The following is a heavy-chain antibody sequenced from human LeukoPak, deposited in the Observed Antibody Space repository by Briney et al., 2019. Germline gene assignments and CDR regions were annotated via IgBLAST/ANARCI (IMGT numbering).Heavy chain of an antibody. J-gene: IGHJ6*03. CDR3: ARDECSGGSCYTGDYYYYMDV. CDR1: GGTFSSYA. Sequence: ASVKVSCKASGGTFSSYAISWVLQAPGQGLEWMGRIIPIFGSANYAQKFHGRVTITTDESTSTAYMELSSLRSEDTAVYYCARDECSGGSCYTGDYYYYMDVWGKGTTVTVSS. V-gene: IGHV1-69*05. D-gene: IGHD2-15*01. CDR2: IIPIFGSA.